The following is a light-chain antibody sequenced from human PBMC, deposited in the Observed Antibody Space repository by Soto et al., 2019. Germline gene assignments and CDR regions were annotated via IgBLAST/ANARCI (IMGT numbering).Light chain of an antibody. J-gene: IGKJ4*01. CDR1: QSLLQSNGRTY. CDR2: EVS. V-gene: IGKV2D-29*01. Sequence: DVVMTQTPLSLSVTPGQPASISCRSSQSLLQSNGRTYLSWYLQKSGQPPQPLIYEVSNRFSGVPAKFSGSGSGTDFTLTIGRVEAEDVGVYYCMQSIHLPLTFGGGTTVEIK. CDR3: MQSIHLPLT.